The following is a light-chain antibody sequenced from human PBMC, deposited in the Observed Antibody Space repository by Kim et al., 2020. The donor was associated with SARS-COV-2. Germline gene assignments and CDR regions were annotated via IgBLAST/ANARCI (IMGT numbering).Light chain of an antibody. Sequence: SYELTQPPSVSVSPGQTASITCSGDQLGDKYAFWYQQKPGQSPVLVIYQDNKRPSGIPERFSGSNSGDTATLTISGTQAMDEADYYCQAWDSSPVFGGGT. CDR3: QAWDSSPV. J-gene: IGLJ2*01. CDR2: QDN. V-gene: IGLV3-1*01. CDR1: QLGDKY.